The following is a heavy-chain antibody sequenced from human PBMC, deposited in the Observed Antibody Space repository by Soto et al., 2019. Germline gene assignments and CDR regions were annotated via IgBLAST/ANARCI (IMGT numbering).Heavy chain of an antibody. CDR3: ARDRSADRFVQYFQH. CDR2: ISAHTGNT. D-gene: IGHD6-19*01. V-gene: IGHV1-18*01. J-gene: IGHJ1*01. CDR1: GYTFTNYG. Sequence: ASVKVSCKTSGYTFTNYGISWVRQAPGQGLEWMGWISAHTGNTNYAQKFQGRVTMTTDTSTSTAYMELRSLTSEDTAVYYCARDRSADRFVQYFQHWGPGTLVTVSS.